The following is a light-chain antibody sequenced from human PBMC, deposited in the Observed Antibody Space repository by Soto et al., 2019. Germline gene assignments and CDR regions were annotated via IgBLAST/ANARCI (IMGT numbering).Light chain of an antibody. J-gene: IGKJ1*01. CDR2: KAS. Sequence: DIQMTQSPSTLSTSVGDRVTITCRASQSIDNWLAWYQHKPGKAPNLLIYKASTLESGVPLRFSGRGSGTEFTLTISSLQPDDFATYYCQQYDNYSWTFGQGTKVEIK. V-gene: IGKV1-5*03. CDR3: QQYDNYSWT. CDR1: QSIDNW.